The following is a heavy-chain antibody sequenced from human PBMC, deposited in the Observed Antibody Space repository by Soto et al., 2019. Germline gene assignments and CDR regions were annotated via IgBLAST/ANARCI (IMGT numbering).Heavy chain of an antibody. Sequence: SETMSLTCTVSGGSISSSSYYWGWIRQPPGKGLEWIGSVYYSGSTYYNPSLKSRVTISVDTSKNQFSLKLSSVTAADTAVYYCARLSSLDYGDWAFDIWGQGTMVTVSS. CDR1: GGSISSSSYY. J-gene: IGHJ3*02. D-gene: IGHD4-17*01. CDR3: ARLSSLDYGDWAFDI. CDR2: VYYSGST. V-gene: IGHV4-39*01.